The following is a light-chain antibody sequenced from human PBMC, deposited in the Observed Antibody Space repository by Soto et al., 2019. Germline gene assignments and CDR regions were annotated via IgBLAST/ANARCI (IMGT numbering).Light chain of an antibody. CDR2: EVS. V-gene: IGLV2-14*01. J-gene: IGLJ1*01. Sequence: QSALTQPASVSGSPGQPITISCTGTSSDVGGYNYVSWYQQHPGKAPKLMIFEVSNRPSGVSYRFSDSKSGNTASLTISGLQTEDEADYFCSSYTSGSTRVFGTGTKVTVL. CDR1: SSDVGGYNY. CDR3: SSYTSGSTRV.